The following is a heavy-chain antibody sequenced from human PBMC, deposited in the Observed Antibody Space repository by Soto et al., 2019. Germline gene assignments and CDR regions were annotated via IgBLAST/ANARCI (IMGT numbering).Heavy chain of an antibody. CDR2: IYYSGST. D-gene: IGHD6-13*01. J-gene: IGHJ5*02. CDR1: GGSISSGGYY. Sequence: PSETLSLTCTVSGGSISSGGYYWRWIRQHPGKGLELIGYIYYSGSTYYNPSLKSRVTISVDTSKNQFSLKLSSVTAADTAVYYCARGVKRGQQLKNWFDPWGQGTLVTVSS. CDR3: ARGVKRGQQLKNWFDP. V-gene: IGHV4-31*03.